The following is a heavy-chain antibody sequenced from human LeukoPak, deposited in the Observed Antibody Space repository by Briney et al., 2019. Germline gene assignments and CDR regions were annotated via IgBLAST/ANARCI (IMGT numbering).Heavy chain of an antibody. CDR3: ARHSGHSVSYLFGFDI. CDR2: FYYGGST. V-gene: IGHV4-39*01. Sequence: PSETLSLTCSVPGESISSSNYYWGWIRQPPGKGLEWIGSFYYGGSTYYNPSLKSRVTISVDTSKNQFSLKLSSVTAADTAVYYCARHSGHSVSYLFGFDIWGQGITVTVSS. J-gene: IGHJ3*02. CDR1: GESISSSNYY. D-gene: IGHD1-26*01.